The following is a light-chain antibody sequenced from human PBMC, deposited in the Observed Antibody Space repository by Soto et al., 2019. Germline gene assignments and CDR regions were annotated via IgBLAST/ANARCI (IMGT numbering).Light chain of an antibody. CDR1: QGINNY. J-gene: IGKJ5*01. CDR3: QQYNNWPAIT. CDR2: AAS. V-gene: IGKV1-9*01. Sequence: DIQWTRSPSFLSASVGDRVTIACGGSQGINNYLACYQQKPGKAPKLLIYAASTLQSGAPSRFSGSGSGTEFTLTISSLQPEDFAVYYCQQYNNWPAITFGQGTRLEIK.